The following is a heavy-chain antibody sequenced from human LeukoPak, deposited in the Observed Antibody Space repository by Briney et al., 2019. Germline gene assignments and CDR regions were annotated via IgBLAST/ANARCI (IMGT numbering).Heavy chain of an antibody. Sequence: GGSLRLSCTVSGFTVSSNSMSWVRQAPGKGLEWVSFIYSDNTHYSDSVKGRFTISRDNSKNTLYLQMNSLRAEDTAVYYCAKERIAAAGTAADVWGKGTTVTVSS. CDR3: AKERIAAAGTAADV. CDR2: IYSDNT. CDR1: GFTVSSNS. D-gene: IGHD6-13*01. J-gene: IGHJ6*04. V-gene: IGHV3-53*01.